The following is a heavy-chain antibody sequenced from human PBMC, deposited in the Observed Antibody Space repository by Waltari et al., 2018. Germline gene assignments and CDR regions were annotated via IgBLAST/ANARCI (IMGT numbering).Heavy chain of an antibody. J-gene: IGHJ6*03. V-gene: IGHV3-23*03. D-gene: IGHD6-19*01. CDR2: IYSGGST. CDR3: AKDHFSGWYDMDV. CDR1: GFTFSSYA. Sequence: EVQLLESGGGLVQPGGSLRLSCAASGFTFSSYAMSWVRQAPGKGLEWVSVIYSGGSTYYADSVKGRFTISRDNSKNTLYLQMNSLRAEDTAVYYCAKDHFSGWYDMDVWGKGTTVTVSS.